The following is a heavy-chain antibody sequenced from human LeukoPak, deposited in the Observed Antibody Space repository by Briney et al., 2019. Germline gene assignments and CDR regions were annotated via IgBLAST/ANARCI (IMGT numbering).Heavy chain of an antibody. CDR2: VYASGTT. CDR1: GASISTYY. Sequence: SETLSLTCSVSGASISTYYCNWIRQAAGKGLEWIGRVYASGTTHYNPSLRSRLSMSVDTSKNQFSLKLSSLTAADTAVYYCATEKLSRSLYFVFNLWGHGTMVTVSS. J-gene: IGHJ3*01. V-gene: IGHV4-4*07. D-gene: IGHD2-8*01. CDR3: ATEKLSRSLYFVFNL.